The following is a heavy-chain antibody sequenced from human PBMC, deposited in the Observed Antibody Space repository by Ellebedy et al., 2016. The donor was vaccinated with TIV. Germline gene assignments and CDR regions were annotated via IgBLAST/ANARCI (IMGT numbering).Heavy chain of an antibody. CDR2: IDPDGSST. Sequence: GESLKISCAASGFTFVSYWMHWVRQAPGKGLVWVSRIDPDGSSTNYADSVKGRFTISRDNAKNTLYLHMNSLRTEDTAVYYCVRAKAGTGSSDYWGQGTLVTVSS. D-gene: IGHD3-10*01. V-gene: IGHV3-74*01. J-gene: IGHJ4*02. CDR3: VRAKAGTGSSDY. CDR1: GFTFVSYW.